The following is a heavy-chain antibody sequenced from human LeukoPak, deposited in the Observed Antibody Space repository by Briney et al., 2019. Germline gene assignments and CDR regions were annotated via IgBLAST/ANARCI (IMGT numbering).Heavy chain of an antibody. CDR1: GGSISSYY. D-gene: IGHD5-12*01. Sequence: SETLSLTCTVSGGSISSYYWNWIRQPPGKGLEWIGYIYYSGSTNYNPSLKSRVTISIDTSKNQFSLKVNSVTAADTAVYYCARRSGYSGYEYFDYWGQGTLVTVSS. V-gene: IGHV4-59*08. CDR2: IYYSGST. CDR3: ARRSGYSGYEYFDY. J-gene: IGHJ4*02.